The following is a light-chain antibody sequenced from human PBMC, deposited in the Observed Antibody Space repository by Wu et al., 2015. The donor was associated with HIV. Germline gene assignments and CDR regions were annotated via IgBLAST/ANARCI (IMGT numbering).Light chain of an antibody. CDR1: HSVTSSY. V-gene: IGKV3-20*01. CDR3: QQDKNWPLT. Sequence: EIVLTQSPGTLSLSPGERATLSCRASHSVTSSYLAWYQQKPGQAPRLLIYGASSRATGIPDRFSGSGSGTDFTLTISSLEPEDFAIYYCQQDKNWPLTFGGGTKVDIK. CDR2: GAS. J-gene: IGKJ4*01.